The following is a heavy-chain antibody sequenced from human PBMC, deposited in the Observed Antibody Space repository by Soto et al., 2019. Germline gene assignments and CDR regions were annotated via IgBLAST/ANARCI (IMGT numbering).Heavy chain of an antibody. CDR3: ARDPYQDYGDYHYYYALDA. D-gene: IGHD4-17*01. CDR2: IYYIGGP. J-gene: IGHJ6*02. Sequence: PSETLSLTCSVSGDSVSNGDYSWSWIRQPPGKGLEWIGYIYYIGGPYYNPSLQSRVTISMDTSKNQVSLNLTSVTAADTAVYFCARDPYQDYGDYHYYYALDAWGPGLTVTVSS. CDR1: GDSVSNGDYS. V-gene: IGHV4-30-4*01.